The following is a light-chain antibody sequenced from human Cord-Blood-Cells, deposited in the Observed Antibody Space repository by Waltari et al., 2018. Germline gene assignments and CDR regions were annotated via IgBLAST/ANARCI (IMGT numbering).Light chain of an antibody. CDR2: AAS. CDR3: QQSYSTLTWT. J-gene: IGKJ1*01. V-gene: IGKV1-39*01. Sequence: DIQMTQSPSSLSASVGDRVTITCRASQSISSYLNWYQQKPGKAPKLLIYAASSLQSGVPSRFSCSRSATDFTLTISSLQPEDFATYYCQQSYSTLTWTFGQGTKVEIK. CDR1: QSISSY.